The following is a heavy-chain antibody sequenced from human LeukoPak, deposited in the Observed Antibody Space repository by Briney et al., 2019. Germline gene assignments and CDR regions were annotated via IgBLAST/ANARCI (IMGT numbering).Heavy chain of an antibody. V-gene: IGHV3-21*01. J-gene: IGHJ6*02. D-gene: IGHD2-2*01. CDR2: ISRTSTYI. CDR3: ARGGMGTNSQEYFYYGMDV. Sequence: PGGSLRLSCAASGFTFTNYAMTWVRQTPGKGLEWVSSISRTSTYIYYADSVKGRFTLSRDNGKNSLFLQMNSLRAEDTAVYYCARGGMGTNSQEYFYYGMDVWGQGTPVTVS. CDR1: GFTFTNYA.